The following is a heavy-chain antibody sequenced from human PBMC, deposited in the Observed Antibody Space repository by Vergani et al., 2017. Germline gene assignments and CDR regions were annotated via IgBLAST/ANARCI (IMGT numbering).Heavy chain of an antibody. Sequence: QLQLQESGPGLVKPSATLSLTCSVSGASIRSSNYYWGWIRQPPGKGLEWIASIYYSGSTYYNPSLKSRVTISVDTSKNQFSLKLGSVPAADTAVYFCARHSTVEWLVKLGWIDPWGQGILVTVSS. V-gene: IGHV4-39*01. CDR3: ARHSTVEWLVKLGWIDP. CDR1: GASIRSSNYY. CDR2: IYYSGST. J-gene: IGHJ5*02. D-gene: IGHD6-19*01.